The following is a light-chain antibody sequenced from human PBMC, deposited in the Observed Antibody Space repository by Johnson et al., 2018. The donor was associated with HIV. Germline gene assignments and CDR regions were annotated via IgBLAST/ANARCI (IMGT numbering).Light chain of an antibody. Sequence: QSVLTQPPSVSAAPGQKVTISCSASSSNIVNIYISWYQHLPGTAPKLLIYESNKRPSGIPDRFSGSQSGTSATLGITGLQTGDEADYYCGTWDSRLYVFGTGTKVTVL. CDR2: ESN. CDR1: SSNIVNIY. CDR3: GTWDSRLYV. V-gene: IGLV1-51*02. J-gene: IGLJ1*01.